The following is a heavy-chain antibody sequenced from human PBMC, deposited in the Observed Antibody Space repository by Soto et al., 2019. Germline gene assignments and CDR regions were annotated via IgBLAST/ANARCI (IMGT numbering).Heavy chain of an antibody. CDR1: GYTFTDLS. D-gene: IGHD3-10*01. Sequence: DSVQVSCKVSGYTFTDLSVHWVRQAPGKGLEWMGGFDPEEDETIYAQKFKGRVAMTEDTSTDTANMELNSLRSEDAAKYYCASGVGIGKWGHASPFHYGVNVWGQGTADTGS. CDR2: FDPEEDET. V-gene: IGHV1-24*01. CDR3: ASGVGIGKWGHASPFHYGVNV. J-gene: IGHJ6*02.